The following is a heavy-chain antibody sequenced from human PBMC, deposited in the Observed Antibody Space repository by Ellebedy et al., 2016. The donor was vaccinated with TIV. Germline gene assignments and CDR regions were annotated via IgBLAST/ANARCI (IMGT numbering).Heavy chain of an antibody. CDR1: GGSLSSHY. D-gene: IGHD2-15*01. CDR2: VYYDGSA. V-gene: IGHV4-59*08. J-gene: IGHJ6*02. CDR3: ARHVGDYYYYGMDV. Sequence: SETLSLTXNVSGGSLSSHYWSWMRQPPGKGLEWIGYVYYDGSATYNPSLKSRVAISVDTSRNQFFLKVTSVTAADTAVYYCARHVGDYYYYGMDVWGQGTTVTVSS.